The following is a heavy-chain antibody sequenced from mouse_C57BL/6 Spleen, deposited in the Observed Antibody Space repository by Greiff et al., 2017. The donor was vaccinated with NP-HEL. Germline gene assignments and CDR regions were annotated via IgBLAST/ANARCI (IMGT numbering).Heavy chain of an antibody. CDR1: GYTFTSYC. CDR3: ARKYYDYGGAFDY. V-gene: IGHV1-53*01. D-gene: IGHD2-4*01. CDR2: INPSNGGT. Sequence: QVQLQQSGTELVKPGASVKLSCKASGYTFTSYCMHWVKQRPGQGLEWIGNINPSNGGTNYNEKFKSKATLTVDKSSSTAYMELSSLTSEDSAVYYCARKYYDYGGAFDYWGQGTTLTVSS. J-gene: IGHJ2*01.